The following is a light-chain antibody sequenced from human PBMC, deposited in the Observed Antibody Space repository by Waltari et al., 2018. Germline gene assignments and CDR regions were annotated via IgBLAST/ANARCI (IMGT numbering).Light chain of an antibody. CDR1: NIGSKS. CDR2: DDT. Sequence: SFVLTQPPSVSVAPGQTARITCGGSNIGSKSVHWFQQKPGQAPVLFVFDDTERPSGIPDRVSGSNSGNTATLTIDRVEPGDEADYYCQVWDSGSDHHVFGTGTKVTVL. CDR3: QVWDSGSDHHV. J-gene: IGLJ1*01. V-gene: IGLV3-21*02.